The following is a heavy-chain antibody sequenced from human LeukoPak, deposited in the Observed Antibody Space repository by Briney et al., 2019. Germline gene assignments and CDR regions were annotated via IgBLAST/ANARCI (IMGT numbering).Heavy chain of an antibody. D-gene: IGHD3-22*01. CDR2: ISRGGGST. Sequence: GGSLRLSCAASGFIFSSYAMSWVRQAPGKGLEWVSAISRGGGSTYHADSVKGRFTISRDNSKNTLYLQMTSLRADGTAVYYCAKDPIRDHYDTIPSYYFDSWGQGSLVTVSS. CDR1: GFIFSSYA. CDR3: AKDPIRDHYDTIPSYYFDS. V-gene: IGHV3-23*01. J-gene: IGHJ4*02.